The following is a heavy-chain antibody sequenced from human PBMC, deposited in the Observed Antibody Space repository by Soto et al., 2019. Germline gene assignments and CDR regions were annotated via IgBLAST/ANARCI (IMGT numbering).Heavy chain of an antibody. J-gene: IGHJ6*02. V-gene: IGHV3-33*01. D-gene: IGHD1-26*01. CDR2: IWYDGSNK. Sequence: GGSLRLSCAASGFTFSSYGMHWVRQAPGKGLEWVAVIWYDGSNKYYADSVKGRFTISRDNSKNTLYLQMDSLRAEDTAVYYCAREIIVGATGYYYYGMDVWGQGTTVTVSS. CDR3: AREIIVGATGYYYYGMDV. CDR1: GFTFSSYG.